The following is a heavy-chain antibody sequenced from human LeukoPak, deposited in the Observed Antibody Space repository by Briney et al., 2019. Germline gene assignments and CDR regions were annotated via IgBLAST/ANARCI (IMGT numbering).Heavy chain of an antibody. CDR3: AKDRLGFLEWTDAFDI. CDR2: ISYDGSNK. V-gene: IGHV3-30-3*01. CDR1: GFSFSSYA. D-gene: IGHD3-3*01. Sequence: GRSLRLSCAGSGFSFSSYAMHWVRQAPGKGLEWVAVISYDGSNKYYADSVKGRFTISRDNSKNTLYLQMNSLRAEDTAVYYCAKDRLGFLEWTDAFDIWGQGTMVTVPS. J-gene: IGHJ3*02.